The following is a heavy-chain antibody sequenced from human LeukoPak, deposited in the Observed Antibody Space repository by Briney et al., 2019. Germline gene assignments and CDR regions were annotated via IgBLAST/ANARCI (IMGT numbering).Heavy chain of an antibody. Sequence: GGSLRLSCAVSEFSVSSNYRNWVRQAPGKGLEWVSVIYSGGATYYADSVRGRFTISRDNSKNMVSLQMTSLGAEDTAVYYCARGRFSGPDDYWGQGTLVTVSS. CDR3: ARGRFSGPDDY. D-gene: IGHD6-19*01. CDR2: IYSGGAT. J-gene: IGHJ4*02. V-gene: IGHV3-53*01. CDR1: EFSVSSNY.